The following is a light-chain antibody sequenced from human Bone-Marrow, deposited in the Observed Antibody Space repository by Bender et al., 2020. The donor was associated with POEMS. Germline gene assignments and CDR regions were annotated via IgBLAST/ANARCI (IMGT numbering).Light chain of an antibody. Sequence: QSALTQPASVSGSPGQSITISCTGTTSDIGDCNFVSWYQQHPGKAPKVLIYDVNNRPSGVSSRFSGSKSGNTASLTISGLQAEDEADYYCSSYTSTSTLFGTGTSVTVL. J-gene: IGLJ1*01. CDR3: SSYTSTSTL. CDR1: TSDIGDCNF. V-gene: IGLV2-14*03. CDR2: DVN.